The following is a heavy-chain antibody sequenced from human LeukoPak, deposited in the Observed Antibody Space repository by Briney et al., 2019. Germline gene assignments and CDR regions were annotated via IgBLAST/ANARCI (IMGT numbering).Heavy chain of an antibody. D-gene: IGHD6-19*01. Sequence: SETLSLTCAVYGGSFSGCYWSWIRQPPGKGLEWIGEINHSGSTNYNPSLKSRVTISVDTSKNQFSLKLSSVTAADTAVYYCAIAVAGYFDYWGQGTLVTVSS. CDR2: INHSGST. CDR1: GGSFSGCY. CDR3: AIAVAGYFDY. J-gene: IGHJ4*02. V-gene: IGHV4-34*01.